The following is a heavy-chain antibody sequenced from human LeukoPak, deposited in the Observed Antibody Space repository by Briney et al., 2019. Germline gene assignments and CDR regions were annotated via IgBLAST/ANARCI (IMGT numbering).Heavy chain of an antibody. CDR3: ATDSGTSFSAAFDI. CDR2: IYPGDSDT. V-gene: IGHV5-51*01. D-gene: IGHD1-26*01. CDR1: GYSFASYW. J-gene: IGHJ3*02. Sequence: GESLKISCHASGYSFASYWIGWVRQMPGKGLEWMGIIYPGDSDTRYSPCFQGQVSISVDKSISTAYLQWGSLKASDTAMYYCATDSGTSFSAAFDIWGQGTIITVSS.